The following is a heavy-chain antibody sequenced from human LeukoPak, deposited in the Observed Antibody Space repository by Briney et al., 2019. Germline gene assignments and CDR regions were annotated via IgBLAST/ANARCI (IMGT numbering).Heavy chain of an antibody. D-gene: IGHD1-26*01. V-gene: IGHV1-2*02. CDR3: ARGASGSYYRGGIDWFDP. J-gene: IGHJ5*02. CDR2: INPNSGGT. Sequence: ASVKVSCKASGYTFTGYYMHWVRQAPGQGLEWMGRINPNSGGTNYAQKFQGRVTMTRDTSISTAYMELSRLRSDDTAVYYCARGASGSYYRGGIDWFDPWSQGTLVTVSS. CDR1: GYTFTGYY.